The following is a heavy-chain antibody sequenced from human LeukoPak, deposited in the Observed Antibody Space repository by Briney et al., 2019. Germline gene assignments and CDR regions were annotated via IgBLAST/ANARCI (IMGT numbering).Heavy chain of an antibody. J-gene: IGHJ6*02. V-gene: IGHV1-18*04. CDR2: ISAYNGNT. D-gene: IGHD4-17*01. CDR1: GYTFTVYY. CDR3: ARDYGDLYGMDV. Sequence: ASVKVSCKSSGYTFTVYYMHWVRQAPGQGLEWMGWISAYNGNTNYAQKLQGRVTMTTDTSTSTAYMELRSLRSDDTAVYYCARDYGDLYGMDVWGQGTTVTVSS.